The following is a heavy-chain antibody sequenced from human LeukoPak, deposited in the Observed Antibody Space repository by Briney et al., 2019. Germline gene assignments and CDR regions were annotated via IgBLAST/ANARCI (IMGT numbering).Heavy chain of an antibody. D-gene: IGHD3-9*01. Sequence: SETLSLTCTVSGGSISSYYWCWIRPPPGEGLGWIGYIYYSGSTNYNTSLKSRVTKSVAASKNQFSLKLSSVTAADTAVYYCARHVGAYYDILTGYYNLRAFDIWGQGTMVTVSS. CDR1: GGSISSYY. J-gene: IGHJ3*02. V-gene: IGHV4-59*08. CDR3: ARHVGAYYDILTGYYNLRAFDI. CDR2: IYYSGST.